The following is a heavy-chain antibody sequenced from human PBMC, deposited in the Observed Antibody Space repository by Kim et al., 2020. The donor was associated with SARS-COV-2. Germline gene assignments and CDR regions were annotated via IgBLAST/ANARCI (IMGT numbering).Heavy chain of an antibody. CDR2: IKQGGSEK. V-gene: IGHV3-7*01. CDR3: GRDMDV. CDR1: GFTFSTYW. Sequence: GGSLRLSCAGSGFTFSTYWMSWVRQAPGKGLEWVANIKQGGSEKNYVDSVKGRFTISRDDAKNSLYLQMDNLRADDTAVYYCGRDMDVWGQGTTVTVSS. J-gene: IGHJ6*02.